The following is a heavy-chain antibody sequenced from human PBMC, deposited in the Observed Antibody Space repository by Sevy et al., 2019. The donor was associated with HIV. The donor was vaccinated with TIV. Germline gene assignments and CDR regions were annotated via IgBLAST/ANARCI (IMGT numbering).Heavy chain of an antibody. D-gene: IGHD6-25*01. Sequence: GGSLRLSCAASGFTFSSYSMNWVRQAPGKGLEWVSSISSSSSYIYYADSVKGRFTISRDNAKNSLYLQMNGLRAEDTAVYYCARHKRAAVWFDPWGQGTLVTVSS. CDR2: ISSSSSYI. J-gene: IGHJ5*02. V-gene: IGHV3-21*01. CDR1: GFTFSSYS. CDR3: ARHKRAAVWFDP.